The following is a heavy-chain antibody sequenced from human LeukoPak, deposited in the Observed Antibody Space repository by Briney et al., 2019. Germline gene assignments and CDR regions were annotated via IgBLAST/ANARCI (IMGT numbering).Heavy chain of an antibody. CDR2: MNPNSGNT. Sequence: ASVKVSCKASGYTFTSYDINWVRQATGQGLEWMGWMNPNSGNTGYAQKFQGRVTMTRNTSISTAYMELSSLRSEDTAVYYCARLRMLANSYGYYFDYWGQGTLVTVSS. CDR1: GYTFTSYD. D-gene: IGHD5-18*01. CDR3: ARLRMLANSYGYYFDY. V-gene: IGHV1-8*01. J-gene: IGHJ4*02.